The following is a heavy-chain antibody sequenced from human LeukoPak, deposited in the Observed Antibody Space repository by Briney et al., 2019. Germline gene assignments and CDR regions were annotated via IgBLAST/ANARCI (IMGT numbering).Heavy chain of an antibody. CDR3: ARGLGVVTAQSEQPKPRYFDL. Sequence: ASVKVSCKASGYTFISYGISWVRQAPGQGLEWMGWISGYNGNTNYAQNPQGRATMTTDTSTSTAYMELRSLSSDDTAVYYCARGLGVVTAQSEQPKPRYFDLWGRGTQVTVSS. CDR1: GYTFISYG. CDR2: ISGYNGNT. J-gene: IGHJ2*01. D-gene: IGHD2-21*02. V-gene: IGHV1-18*01.